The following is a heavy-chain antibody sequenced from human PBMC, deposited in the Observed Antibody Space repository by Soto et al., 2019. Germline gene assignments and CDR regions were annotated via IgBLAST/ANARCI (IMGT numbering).Heavy chain of an antibody. V-gene: IGHV3-21*04. Sequence: LRLSCAASGFTFSSYSMNWVRQAPGKGLEWVSSISGSNSYIYYADSVKGRFTISRDNAINSLYLQMSSLRAEDTAVYFCVTGDHADYWGQGTLVTVSS. CDR3: VTGDHADY. CDR1: GFTFSSYS. D-gene: IGHD3-10*01. CDR2: ISGSNSYI. J-gene: IGHJ4*02.